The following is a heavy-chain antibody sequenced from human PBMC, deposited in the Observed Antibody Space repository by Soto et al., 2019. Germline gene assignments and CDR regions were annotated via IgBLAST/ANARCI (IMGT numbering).Heavy chain of an antibody. D-gene: IGHD1-20*01. CDR1: GGTFNTLS. V-gene: IGHV1-69*06. CDR3: TPRYQGRFDH. CDR2: IIPLFDST. J-gene: IGHJ4*02. Sequence: QVLLVQSGAEGKRPGSSAKVSCKPSGGTFNTLSINWVRQAPGQGLEWVGAIIPLFDSTNYAQKFQDRVTITADNSMDTAYLELNNLRTDDTAVYYCTPRYQGRFDHWGQGTPLTVSS.